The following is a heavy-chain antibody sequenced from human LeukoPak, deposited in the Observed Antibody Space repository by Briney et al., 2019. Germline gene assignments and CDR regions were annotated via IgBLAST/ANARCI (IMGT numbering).Heavy chain of an antibody. CDR1: GFTFGDYA. Sequence: GGSLILSCTASGFTFGDYAMSWCRQAPGKGLEGVGFIRSKAYGGTTEYAASVKGRFTISRDDSKSIAYLQMNSLKTEDTAVYYCTRDSLVVVPAAYNWFDPWGQGTLVTVSS. D-gene: IGHD2-2*01. J-gene: IGHJ5*02. CDR3: TRDSLVVVPAAYNWFDP. CDR2: IRSKAYGGTT. V-gene: IGHV3-49*03.